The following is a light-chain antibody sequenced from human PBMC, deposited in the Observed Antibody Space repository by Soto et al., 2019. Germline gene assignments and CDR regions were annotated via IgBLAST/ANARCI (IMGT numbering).Light chain of an antibody. CDR3: QQYHGFSRT. CDR1: QSISSW. CDR2: DAS. J-gene: IGKJ1*01. V-gene: IGKV1-5*01. Sequence: DIQMTQSPSTLSASVGDRVTITCRARQSISSWLAWYQQKPGKAPKLLIYDASILESGVPSRFSGSGSGTEFTLTISSLQPDDFATYYCQQYHGFSRTFGQGTKVDIK.